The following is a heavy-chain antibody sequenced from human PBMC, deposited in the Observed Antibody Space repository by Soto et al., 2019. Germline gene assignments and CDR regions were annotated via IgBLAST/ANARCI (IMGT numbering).Heavy chain of an antibody. Sequence: QVQLVQSGVEVKKPGSSVKVSCKASGGTFSSYAINWVRQAPGQGLEWMGRIIPIVDIPNYAQKFKGRVTITADKSTSTAYMEVSSLRSDGTAVYYCAIHDSSGYSYMPDPHFDYWGQGTLVTVSS. D-gene: IGHD3-22*01. CDR1: GGTFSSYA. V-gene: IGHV1-69*02. CDR3: AIHDSSGYSYMPDPHFDY. J-gene: IGHJ4*02. CDR2: IIPIVDIP.